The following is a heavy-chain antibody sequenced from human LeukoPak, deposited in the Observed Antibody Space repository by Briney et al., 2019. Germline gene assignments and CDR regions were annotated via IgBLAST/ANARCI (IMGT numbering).Heavy chain of an antibody. CDR3: ATRTYYYGSGSRNWFDP. V-gene: IGHV1-69*06. D-gene: IGHD3-10*01. CDR1: GGTFSSYA. CDR2: IIPIFGTA. J-gene: IGHJ5*02. Sequence: GASAKVSGKASGGTFSSYAISWVRQAPGQGLEWMGGIIPIFGTANYAQEFQGRVTITPDKSTSTAYMELSSLRSEDTAVYYCATRTYYYGSGSRNWFDPWGQGTLVTVSS.